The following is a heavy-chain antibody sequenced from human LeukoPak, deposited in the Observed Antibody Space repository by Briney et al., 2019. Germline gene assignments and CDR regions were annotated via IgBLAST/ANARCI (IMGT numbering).Heavy chain of an antibody. CDR3: AKDNVAYCSSSSCSFVDY. CDR2: TSYDESSK. V-gene: IGHV3-30*18. D-gene: IGHD2-2*01. Sequence: EGSLRLSCAASGFTFRSYGMHWVRQAPGKGLEWMAVTSYDESSKYYADSVKGRFTISRDNSKNTLYLQTNSLRAEDTAVYYCAKDNVAYCSSSSCSFVDYWGQGTLVTVSS. CDR1: GFTFRSYG. J-gene: IGHJ4*02.